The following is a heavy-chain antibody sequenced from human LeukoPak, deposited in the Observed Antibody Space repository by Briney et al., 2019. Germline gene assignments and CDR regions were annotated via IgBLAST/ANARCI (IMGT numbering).Heavy chain of an antibody. CDR3: ARHSSGSYGFDY. J-gene: IGHJ4*02. CDR2: IYPGDSDT. V-gene: IGHV5-51*01. CDR1: GYSFTTYW. Sequence: PGESLNISCQASGYSFTTYWIGGVRHMPGKGLEWMGIIYPGDSDTTYTPSFQGQVTISADKSISTAYLQWSSLKASDTAMYYCARHSSGSYGFDYWGQGTLVTVSS. D-gene: IGHD1-26*01.